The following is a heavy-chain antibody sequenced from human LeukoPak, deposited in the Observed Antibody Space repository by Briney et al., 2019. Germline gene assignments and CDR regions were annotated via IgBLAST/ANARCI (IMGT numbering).Heavy chain of an antibody. CDR1: GFTFSSYS. J-gene: IGHJ4*02. CDR3: ARAGTGTTIYYFDY. Sequence: GGSLRLSCAASGFTFSSYSMNWVRQAPGKGLEWVSSICSSSSYIYYADSVKGRFTISRDNAKNSLYLQMNSLRAEDTAVYYCARAGTGTTIYYFDYWGQGTLVTVSS. D-gene: IGHD1-7*01. CDR2: ICSSSSYI. V-gene: IGHV3-21*01.